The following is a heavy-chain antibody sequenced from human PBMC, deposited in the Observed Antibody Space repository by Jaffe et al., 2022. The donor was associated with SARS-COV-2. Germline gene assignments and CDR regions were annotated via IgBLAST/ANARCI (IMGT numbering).Heavy chain of an antibody. D-gene: IGHD2-2*01. CDR2: ISYDGSNK. V-gene: IGHV3-30-3*01. CDR1: GFTFSSYA. CDR3: ARDVCSSTSCPAEVYYYYGMDV. Sequence: QVQLVESGGGVVQPGRSLRLSCAASGFTFSSYAMHWVRQAPGKGLEWVAVISYDGSNKYYADSVKGRFTISRDNSKNTLYLQMNSLRAEDTAVYYCARDVCSSTSCPAEVYYYYGMDVWGQGTTVTVSS. J-gene: IGHJ6*02.